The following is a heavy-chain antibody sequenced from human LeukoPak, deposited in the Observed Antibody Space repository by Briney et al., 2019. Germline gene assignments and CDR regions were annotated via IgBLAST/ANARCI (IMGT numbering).Heavy chain of an antibody. CDR3: TRPRYCSGGSCHKENWFDP. J-gene: IGHJ5*02. V-gene: IGHV3-73*01. D-gene: IGHD2-15*01. Sequence: GGSLRLSCAASGFNFSGSAMHWVRQASGKGLEWVGRIRSKANRYATAYAASVKGRFTISRDDSKNTAYLQMNSLKTEDTAVYYCTRPRYCSGGSCHKENWFDPWGQGTLVTVSS. CDR2: IRSKANRYAT. CDR1: GFNFSGSA.